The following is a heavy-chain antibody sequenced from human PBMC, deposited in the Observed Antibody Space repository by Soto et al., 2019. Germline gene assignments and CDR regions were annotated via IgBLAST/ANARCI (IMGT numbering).Heavy chain of an antibody. D-gene: IGHD1-26*01. V-gene: IGHV3-7*01. Sequence: GGSLRLSCAASGFTFSNAWINWVRQAPGKGLEWVANIKQDGSEKYYVDSVKGRFTISRDNAKNSLYLQMNSLRAEDTAVYYCARIRYPIWFDPWGQGTLVTVSS. CDR3: ARIRYPIWFDP. J-gene: IGHJ5*02. CDR1: GFTFSNAW. CDR2: IKQDGSEK.